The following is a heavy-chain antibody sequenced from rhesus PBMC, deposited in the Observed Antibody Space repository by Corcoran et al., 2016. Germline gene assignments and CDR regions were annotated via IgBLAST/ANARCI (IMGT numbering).Heavy chain of an antibody. CDR1: GGSISSGSG. V-gene: IGHV4S7*01. Sequence: QLQLQESGPGLVKTSETLSLTCAVSGGSISSGSGWSWIRQPPGKGLEWIGNVFGTIGTTSYHPSTKSHVPISKDKSKNQFSRKLRAVTAADTAVYYCARRVGSGWFDYWGQGVLVTVSS. D-gene: IGHD6-31*01. CDR3: ARRVGSGWFDY. J-gene: IGHJ4*01. CDR2: VFGTIGTT.